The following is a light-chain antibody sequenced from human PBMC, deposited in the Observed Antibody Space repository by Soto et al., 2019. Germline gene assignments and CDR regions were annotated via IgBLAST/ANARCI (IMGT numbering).Light chain of an antibody. CDR1: QSIAGY. CDR2: AAS. Sequence: DIQMTQSPSSLSASVGDRVTITCRASQSIAGYLNWYQQKPGKAPKLLNYAASSLQSGVPSRFSGSGSGPDFTLTISSLQPDDFATYYCQHYNSYSEEFGQGTKV. J-gene: IGKJ1*01. CDR3: QHYNSYSEE. V-gene: IGKV1-39*01.